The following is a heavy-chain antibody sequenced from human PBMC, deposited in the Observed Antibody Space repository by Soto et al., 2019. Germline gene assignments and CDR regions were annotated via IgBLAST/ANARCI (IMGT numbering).Heavy chain of an antibody. CDR1: GGSISSYY. CDR2: IYYSGST. D-gene: IGHD6-13*01. Sequence: SETLSLTCTVSGGSISSYYWSWIRQPPGKGLEWIGYIYYSGSTNYNPSLKSRVTISVDTSKNQFSLKLSSVTAADTAVYYCARGSAAGSPGFDPWGQGTLVTVSS. CDR3: ARGSAAGSPGFDP. V-gene: IGHV4-59*01. J-gene: IGHJ5*02.